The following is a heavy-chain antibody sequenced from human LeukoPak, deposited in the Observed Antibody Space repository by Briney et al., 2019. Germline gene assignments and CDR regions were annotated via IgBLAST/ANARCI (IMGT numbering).Heavy chain of an antibody. CDR3: ARDLEFDCSGGSCYSTMTLWWFDP. J-gene: IGHJ5*02. D-gene: IGHD2-15*01. V-gene: IGHV4-39*07. CDR1: GGSISSSSYY. Sequence: PSETLSLTCTVSGGSISSSSYYWGWIRQPPGKGLEWIGSIYYSGSTYYNPSLKSRVTISVDTPKNQFSLKLSSVTAADTAVYYCARDLEFDCSGGSCYSTMTLWWFDPWGQGTLVTVSS. CDR2: IYYSGST.